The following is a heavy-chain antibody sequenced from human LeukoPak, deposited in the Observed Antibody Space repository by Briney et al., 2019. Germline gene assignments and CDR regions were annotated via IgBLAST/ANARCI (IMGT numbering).Heavy chain of an antibody. CDR2: INSDGSST. J-gene: IGHJ6*03. Sequence: PGGSLRLPCAASGFTFSSYWMHWVRQAPGKGLVWVSRINSDGSSTSYADSVKGRFTISRDNAKNTLYLQMNSLRAEDTAVYYCARAAGAYSYYYYYMDVWGKGTTVTVSS. CDR3: ARAAGAYSYYYYYMDV. V-gene: IGHV3-74*01. D-gene: IGHD1-26*01. CDR1: GFTFSSYW.